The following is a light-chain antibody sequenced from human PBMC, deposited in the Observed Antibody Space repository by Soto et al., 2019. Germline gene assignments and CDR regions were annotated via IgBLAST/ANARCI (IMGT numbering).Light chain of an antibody. V-gene: IGLV2-11*01. CDR3: CSFAGTYTLWV. J-gene: IGLJ3*02. CDR2: NVN. Sequence: QSALTQPRSVSGSPGQSVTISCTGTSSDVGGYSHVSWYQQHPDKAPKLIIYNVNKRPSGVPDRFSGSKSGNTASLTISGLQAEDEADYYSCSFAGTYTLWVLVGGTQLTVL. CDR1: SSDVGGYSH.